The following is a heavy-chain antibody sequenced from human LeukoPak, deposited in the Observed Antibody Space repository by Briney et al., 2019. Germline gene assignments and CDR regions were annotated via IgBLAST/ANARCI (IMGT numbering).Heavy chain of an antibody. CDR2: IYTSGST. Sequence: PSETLSLTCTVSGGSISSGSYYWSWIRQPAGKGLEWIGRIYTSGSTNYNPSLKSRVTISVDTSKNQFSLKLSSVTAADTAVYYCASGVATTIDYWGQGTLVTVSS. J-gene: IGHJ4*02. CDR1: GGSISSGSYY. CDR3: ASGVATTIDY. D-gene: IGHD5-12*01. V-gene: IGHV4-61*02.